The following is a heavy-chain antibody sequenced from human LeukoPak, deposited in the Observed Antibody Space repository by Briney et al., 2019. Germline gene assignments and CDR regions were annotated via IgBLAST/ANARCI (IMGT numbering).Heavy chain of an antibody. CDR3: ARGDLRAGARCNWFDP. CDR1: GDSVSSNSAA. J-gene: IGHJ5*02. V-gene: IGHV6-1*01. D-gene: IGHD6-13*01. Sequence: SQTLSLTCAISGDSVSSNSAAWNWIRQSPSRGLEWLGRTYYRSKWYNDYAVSVKSRITINPDTSKNQFSLQLNSVTPEDTAVYYCARGDLRAGARCNWFDPWGQGTLVTVSS. CDR2: TYYRSKWYN.